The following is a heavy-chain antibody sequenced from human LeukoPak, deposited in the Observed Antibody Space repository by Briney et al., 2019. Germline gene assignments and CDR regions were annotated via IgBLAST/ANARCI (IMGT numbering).Heavy chain of an antibody. CDR1: GGSFSGYY. Sequence: SETLSLTCAVYGGSFSGYYWSWIRQPPGKGLEWIGEINHSGSTNYNPSLKSRVTISVDTSKNQFSLKLSSVTAADTAVYYCARGVRQLAQGYYYYYMDVWGKGTTVTVSS. J-gene: IGHJ6*03. CDR2: INHSGST. V-gene: IGHV4-34*01. D-gene: IGHD6-6*01. CDR3: ARGVRQLAQGYYYYYMDV.